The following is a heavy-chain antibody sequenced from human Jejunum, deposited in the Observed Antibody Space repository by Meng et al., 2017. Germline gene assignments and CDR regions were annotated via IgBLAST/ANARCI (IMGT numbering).Heavy chain of an antibody. CDR3: TTAGAYPFDY. J-gene: IGHJ4*02. Sequence: RVVGSGGGLFQPGGSLRLSCAASGFTFRTRWMHWVRQAPGRGLEWVSRIDDDGNTVDYAGSVKGRFTISRDNAKNSLYLQMNSLRAEDTAVYYCTTAGAYPFDYWGQGTLVTVSS. CDR1: GFTFRTRW. V-gene: IGHV3-74*01. CDR2: IDDDGNTV.